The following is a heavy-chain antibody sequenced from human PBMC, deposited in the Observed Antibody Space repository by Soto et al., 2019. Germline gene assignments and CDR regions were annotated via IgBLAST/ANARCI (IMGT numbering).Heavy chain of an antibody. J-gene: IGHJ3*02. CDR2: INPNSGGT. CDR3: ASSFDYYDSSGYYSYAFDI. Sequence: ASVKVSCKASGYTFTGYDMHWVRQAPGQGLEWMGWINPNSGGTNYAQKFQGRVTMTRDTSISTAYMELSRLRSDDTAVYYCASSFDYYDSSGYYSYAFDIWGQGTMVTVS. V-gene: IGHV1-2*02. CDR1: GYTFTGYD. D-gene: IGHD3-22*01.